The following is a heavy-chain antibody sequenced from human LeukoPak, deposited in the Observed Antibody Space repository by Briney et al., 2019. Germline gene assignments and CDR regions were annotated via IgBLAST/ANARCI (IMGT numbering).Heavy chain of an antibody. CDR3: ARGGDIVVVPAASGFDY. CDR1: GYTFTCYG. Sequence: GASVKVSCKASGYTFTCYGISWVRQAPGQGLEWTGSISAYNGNTNYAQKLQGRVTMTTDTSTSTAYMELRSLRSDDTAVYYCARGGDIVVVPAASGFDYWGQGTLVTVSS. V-gene: IGHV1-18*01. J-gene: IGHJ4*02. CDR2: ISAYNGNT. D-gene: IGHD2-2*01.